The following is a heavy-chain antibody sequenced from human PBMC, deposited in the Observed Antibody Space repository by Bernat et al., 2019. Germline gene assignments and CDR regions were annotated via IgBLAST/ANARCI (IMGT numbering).Heavy chain of an antibody. Sequence: EVQLVESGGGLVQPGGSLRLSCIASGFTFSTYWMTWVRQAPGKGLEWVASIKQDGSEKYYLDSVKGRFTISRDNTKNSLYLEMNGLRGEDTAVYYCATRPRQPESWGQGTLVTVSS. J-gene: IGHJ4*02. CDR1: GFTFSTYW. CDR3: ATRPRQPES. CDR2: IKQDGSEK. D-gene: IGHD6-13*01. V-gene: IGHV3-7*01.